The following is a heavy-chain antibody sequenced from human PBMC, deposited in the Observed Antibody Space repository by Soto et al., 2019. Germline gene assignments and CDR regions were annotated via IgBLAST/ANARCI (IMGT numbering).Heavy chain of an antibody. CDR1: GYNFIAYY. J-gene: IGHJ4*02. CDR2: INPSSGAT. V-gene: IGHV1-46*01. Sequence: QVQLVQSGAEVKKPGSSVKLSCKASGYNFIAYYIYWVRQAPGQGPEWMGMINPSSGATNYAQKFQGRITVTRDTSTSTAYLELSSLRSEDAAVYYCAKYCGGDCRHFDAWGQGTLVTVS. D-gene: IGHD2-21*02. CDR3: AKYCGGDCRHFDA.